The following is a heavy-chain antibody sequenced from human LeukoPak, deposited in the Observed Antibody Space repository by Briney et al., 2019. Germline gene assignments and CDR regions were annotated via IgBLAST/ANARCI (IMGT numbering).Heavy chain of an antibody. V-gene: IGHV4-59*01. CDR3: ARAPRQAYCQH. Sequence: SETLSLTRTVSGGSISSYYWSWLRQPPGKGLEWMGYIYYSGSTNYNPSLKSRVSISVDTSNNQFSLKLSSVTAADTAVYYCARAPRQAYCQHWGQGTLVTVSS. CDR1: GGSISSYY. J-gene: IGHJ1*01. CDR2: IYYSGST.